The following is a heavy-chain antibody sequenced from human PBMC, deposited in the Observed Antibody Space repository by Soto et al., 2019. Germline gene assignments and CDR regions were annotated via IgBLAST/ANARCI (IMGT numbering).Heavy chain of an antibody. CDR1: GGTSSSYT. Sequence: QVQLVQSGAEVKKPGSSVKVSCKASGGTSSSYTISWVRQAPGQGLEWVGGIIPIFGTTTYAQKFLDRVTITADESTSTAYMELSSLGSEDTAVYYCARGGEANYYTAGSPPNYWGQGTLVTVSS. CDR3: ARGGEANYYTAGSPPNY. D-gene: IGHD3-10*01. V-gene: IGHV1-69*01. J-gene: IGHJ4*02. CDR2: IIPIFGTT.